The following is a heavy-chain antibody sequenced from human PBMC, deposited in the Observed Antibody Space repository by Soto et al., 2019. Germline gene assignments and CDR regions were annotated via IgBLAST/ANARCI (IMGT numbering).Heavy chain of an antibody. CDR1: GFTFSGSA. J-gene: IGHJ4*02. CDR3: TRQRYYDSSGYYGVDY. CDR2: IRSKANSYAT. Sequence: EVQLVESGGGLVQPGGSLKLSCAASGFTFSGSAMHWVRQASGQGLEWVGRIRSKANSYATAYAASVKGRFTISIDDSTNTAYLQMNSLKTEDTAVYYCTRQRYYDSSGYYGVDYWGQGTLVTVSS. D-gene: IGHD3-22*01. V-gene: IGHV3-73*02.